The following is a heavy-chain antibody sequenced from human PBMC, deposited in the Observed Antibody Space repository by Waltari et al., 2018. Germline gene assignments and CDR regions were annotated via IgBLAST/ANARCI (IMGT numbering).Heavy chain of an antibody. Sequence: QVQLQESGPGLVKPSETLSLTCTVSGGSISSHYWSWIRQPPGKGLEWIGYIYYSGSTNDNPSLKSRVTISVDTSKNQFSLKLSSVTAADTAVYYCARVPIAVTPGDWFDPWGQGTLVTVSS. CDR1: GGSISSHY. CDR2: IYYSGST. V-gene: IGHV4-59*11. D-gene: IGHD6-19*01. J-gene: IGHJ5*02. CDR3: ARVPIAVTPGDWFDP.